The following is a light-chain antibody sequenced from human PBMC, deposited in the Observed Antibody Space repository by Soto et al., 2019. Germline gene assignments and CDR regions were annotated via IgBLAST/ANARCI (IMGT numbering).Light chain of an antibody. CDR2: DAS. CDR3: QQRSSWF. Sequence: EIVLTQSPATLSLSPGVRATLSCRASQSVSRFLAWYQQKPGQAPRLLIYDASNRATGIPARFSGSGSGTDFTLPISSLGPEDFAVYYCQQRSSWFFGGGTKVEIK. V-gene: IGKV3-11*01. J-gene: IGKJ4*01. CDR1: QSVSRF.